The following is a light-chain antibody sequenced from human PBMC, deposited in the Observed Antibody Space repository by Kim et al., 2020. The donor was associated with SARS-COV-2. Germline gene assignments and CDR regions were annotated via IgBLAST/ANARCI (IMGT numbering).Light chain of an antibody. Sequence: EIVMTQSPATLSVSPGERATLSCRASQSVSSNLAWYQQKPGQAPRLLIYGASTRATGIPARFSGSGSGTEFTLTISSLQSEDFAVYYCQQYNNWLRYNFGQGTKLEI. J-gene: IGKJ2*01. CDR1: QSVSSN. CDR3: QQYNNWLRYN. CDR2: GAS. V-gene: IGKV3-15*01.